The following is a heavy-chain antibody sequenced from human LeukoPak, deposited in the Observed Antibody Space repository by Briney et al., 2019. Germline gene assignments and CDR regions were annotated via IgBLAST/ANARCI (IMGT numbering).Heavy chain of an antibody. CDR2: INHSGST. CDR1: GGSFSGYY. CDR3: ARPKPYYGGKLAFDI. Sequence: SETLSLTCAVYGGSFSGYYWSWIRQPPGKGLEWIGEINHSGSTSYNPSLKSRVTISVDTSKNQFSLKLSSVTAADTAVYYCARPKPYYGGKLAFDIWGQGTMVTVSS. D-gene: IGHD4-23*01. V-gene: IGHV4-34*01. J-gene: IGHJ3*02.